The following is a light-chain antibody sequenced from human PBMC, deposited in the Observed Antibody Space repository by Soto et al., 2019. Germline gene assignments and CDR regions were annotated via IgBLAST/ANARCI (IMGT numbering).Light chain of an antibody. CDR3: QQYYTSSIT. J-gene: IGKJ5*01. CDR2: GAS. Sequence: DIVMTQSPDSLTVSLGERATIDCRSSQSVLYSSNNKNYLAWYQQKAGQSPKLLIYGASSRESGVPDRFSGSGSGTDFTLTITGLQAEDVAVYYCQQYYTSSITFVHGTRLEIK. CDR1: QSVLYSSNNKNY. V-gene: IGKV4-1*01.